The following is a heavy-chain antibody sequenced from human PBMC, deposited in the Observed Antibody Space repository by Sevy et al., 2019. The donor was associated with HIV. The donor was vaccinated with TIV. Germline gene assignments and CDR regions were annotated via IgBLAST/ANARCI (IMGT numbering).Heavy chain of an antibody. Sequence: GGSLRLSCAASGVNFINYGMSWVRQAPGKGLEWVSVISGSGDTTNYADSVKGRFVISRDNSKNTMYLQLNSLRAEDTAVYYCAKDIRVALVVPSPGYGMDVWGHGTSVTVSS. CDR1: GVNFINYG. D-gene: IGHD2-15*01. CDR3: AKDIRVALVVPSPGYGMDV. CDR2: ISGSGDTT. V-gene: IGHV3-23*01. J-gene: IGHJ6*02.